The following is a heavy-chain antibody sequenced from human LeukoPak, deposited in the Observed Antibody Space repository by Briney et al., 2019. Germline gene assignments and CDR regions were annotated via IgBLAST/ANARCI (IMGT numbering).Heavy chain of an antibody. CDR3: ARGQCSGGSCYHAPQRPNWFDP. CDR1: GGTFSSCA. CDR2: IIHIFGIA. V-gene: IGHV1-69*04. J-gene: IGHJ5*02. D-gene: IGHD2-15*01. Sequence: SVKASCKASGGTFSSCAISWVRQAPGQGLEWMGRIIHIFGIANYAQKFQGRVTITADKSTSTAYMELSSLRSEDTAVYYCARGQCSGGSCYHAPQRPNWFDPWGQGTLVTVSS.